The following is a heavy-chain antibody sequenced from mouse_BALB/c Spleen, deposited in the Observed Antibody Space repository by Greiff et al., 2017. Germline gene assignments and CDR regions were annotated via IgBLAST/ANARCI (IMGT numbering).Heavy chain of an antibody. CDR2: ISDGGSYT. V-gene: IGHV5-4*02. CDR1: GFTFSDYY. J-gene: IGHJ3*01. CDR3: ARAWFAY. Sequence: VKVVESGGGLVKPGGSLKLSFAASGFTFSDYYMYWVRQTPEKRLEWVATISDGGSYTYYPDSVKGRFTISRDNAKNNLYLQMSSLKSEDTAMYYCARAWFAYWGQGTLVTVSA.